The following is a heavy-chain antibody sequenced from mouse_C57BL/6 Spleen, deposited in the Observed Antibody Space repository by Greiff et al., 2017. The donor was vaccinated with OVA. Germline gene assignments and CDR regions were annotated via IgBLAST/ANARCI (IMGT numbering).Heavy chain of an antibody. D-gene: IGHD1-1*01. J-gene: IGHJ4*01. V-gene: IGHV5-17*01. CDR3: AIGSNYAMDY. Sequence: DVMLVESGGGLVKPGGSLKLSCAASGFTFSDYGMHWVRQAPEKGLEWVAYISSGSSTIYYADTVKGRFTISRDNAKNTLFLQMTSLRSEDTAMYYCAIGSNYAMDYWGQGTSVTVSS. CDR2: ISSGSSTI. CDR1: GFTFSDYG.